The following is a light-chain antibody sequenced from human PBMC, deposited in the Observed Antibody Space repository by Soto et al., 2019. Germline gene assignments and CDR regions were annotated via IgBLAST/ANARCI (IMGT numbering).Light chain of an antibody. CDR2: GNG. J-gene: IGLJ2*01. CDR1: SSNLGAGYD. CDR3: QCYDSSRSGSKV. Sequence: QSVLTQPPSVSGAPGQRVTISCTGSSSNLGAGYDVHWYQQFPGTAPKLLIYGNGNRPSGVPDRFSGSKSGTSACLAITGLQAEDEADYYCQCYDSSRSGSKVFGGGTKLTVL. V-gene: IGLV1-40*01.